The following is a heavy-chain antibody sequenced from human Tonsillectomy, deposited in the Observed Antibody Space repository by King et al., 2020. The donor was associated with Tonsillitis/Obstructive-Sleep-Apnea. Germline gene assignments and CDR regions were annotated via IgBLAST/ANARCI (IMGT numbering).Heavy chain of an antibody. CDR2: IYWDDDK. D-gene: IGHD3-22*01. CDR1: GFSLSTSGVG. J-gene: IGHJ6*03. V-gene: IGHV2-5*02. CDR3: AHSFGDSSGYSPLGYYYYMDV. Sequence: TLKESGPTLVKPTQTLTLTCTFSGFSLSTSGVGVGWIRQPPGKALEWLAFIYWDDDKRYSPSLKSRLTITKDTSKNQVVLTMTNMDPVDTATYYCAHSFGDSSGYSPLGYYYYMDVWGKGTTVTVSS.